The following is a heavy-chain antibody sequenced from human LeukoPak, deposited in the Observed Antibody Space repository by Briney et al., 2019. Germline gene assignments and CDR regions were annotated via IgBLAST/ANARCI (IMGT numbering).Heavy chain of an antibody. Sequence: ASVNVSCKASGYNFISYYMHWVRQAPGQGLEWMGIINPSGGSTSYAQKFQDRVTMTRDTSTSTVYMELSSLKSEDTAVYYCAREDVVLVDAVRYYYYGMDVWGQGPTVTVSS. D-gene: IGHD2-8*01. J-gene: IGHJ6*02. V-gene: IGHV1-46*01. CDR3: AREDVVLVDAVRYYYYGMDV. CDR2: INPSGGST. CDR1: GYNFISYY.